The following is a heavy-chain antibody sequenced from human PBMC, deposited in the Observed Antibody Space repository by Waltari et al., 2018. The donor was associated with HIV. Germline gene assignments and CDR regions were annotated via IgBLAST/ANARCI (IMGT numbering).Heavy chain of an antibody. CDR2: ISWNSGSI. D-gene: IGHD1-1*01. J-gene: IGHJ4*02. Sequence: EVQLVESGGGLVQPGRSLRLSCAASGFTFDDYAMHWVRQAPGKGLEWVSGISWNSGSIGYADSVKGRFTISRDNAKNSLYLQMNSLRAEDTALYYCAKAMRGAQLFDYWGQGTLVTVSS. CDR3: AKAMRGAQLFDY. V-gene: IGHV3-9*01. CDR1: GFTFDDYA.